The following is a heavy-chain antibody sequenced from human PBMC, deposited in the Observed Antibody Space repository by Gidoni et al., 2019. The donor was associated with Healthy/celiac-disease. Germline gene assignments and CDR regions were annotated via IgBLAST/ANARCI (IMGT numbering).Heavy chain of an antibody. V-gene: IGHV1-8*01. J-gene: IGHJ5*02. Sequence: QVKLVQSGAEGKKPGAAVKVSCKASGYTFTSYEINWVRQATGQGLEWRGWMNPPSGNTGYAQKFQGRVTMPRNTSISTAYMELSSLRSEDTAVYYCARGLFDPWGHGTLVPVSS. CDR1: GYTFTSYE. CDR2: MNPPSGNT. CDR3: ARGLFDP.